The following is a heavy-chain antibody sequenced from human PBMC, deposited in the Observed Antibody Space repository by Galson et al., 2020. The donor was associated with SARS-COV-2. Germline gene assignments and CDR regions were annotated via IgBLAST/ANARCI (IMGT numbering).Heavy chain of an antibody. CDR1: GGSISSSSYY. CDR3: ARRRDVEVIKYAFDI. Sequence: ETSETLSLTCTVSGGSISSSSYYWGWIRQPPGKGLEWIGSIYYSGSTYYNPSLKSRVTISVDTSKNQFSLELSSVTAADTAEYYCARRRDVEVIKYAFDIWGKETMFIVSS. J-gene: IGHJ3*02. D-gene: IGHD2-15*01. CDR2: IYYSGST. V-gene: IGHV4-39*01.